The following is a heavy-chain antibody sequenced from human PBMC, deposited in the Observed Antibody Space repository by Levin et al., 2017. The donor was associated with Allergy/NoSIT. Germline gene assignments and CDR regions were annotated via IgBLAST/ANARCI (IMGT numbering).Heavy chain of an antibody. V-gene: IGHV3-23*01. D-gene: IGHD2-21*02. CDR1: GFTFSSHA. Sequence: PGGSLRLSCAASGFTFSSHAMTWVRQAPGKGLDWVSVISTSGGSTYYADSVKGRFTISRDNSKNTLYLQMNSLSVEDTAVYYCAKRSCGGDCKDAFDIWGQGTVVTVSS. J-gene: IGHJ3*02. CDR2: ISTSGGST. CDR3: AKRSCGGDCKDAFDI.